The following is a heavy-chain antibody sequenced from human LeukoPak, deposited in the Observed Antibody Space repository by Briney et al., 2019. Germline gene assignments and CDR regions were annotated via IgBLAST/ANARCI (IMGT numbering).Heavy chain of an antibody. J-gene: IGHJ4*02. CDR1: GFSVSTNY. CDR2: IYSGGRI. V-gene: IGHV3-53*01. Sequence: GGSLRLSCAASGFSVSTNYMNWVRQAPGKGLEWVSVIYSGGRIYYADSVKGRFTISGNNSKNTLFRQRNSMRAEATAGYYCASAHNWQRWGQGTLVSVSS. CDR3: ASAHNWQR. D-gene: IGHD5-24*01.